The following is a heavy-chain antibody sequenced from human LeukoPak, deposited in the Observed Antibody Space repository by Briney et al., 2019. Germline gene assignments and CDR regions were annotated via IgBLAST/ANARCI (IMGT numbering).Heavy chain of an antibody. J-gene: IGHJ3*02. CDR3: ATQRSTVGAFDI. D-gene: IGHD4-23*01. V-gene: IGHV1-46*01. Sequence: ASVTVSCKASGYTFTSYYMHWVRQAPGQGLEWMGIINPSGGSTSYAQKFQGRVTMTRDTSTSTVYMELSSLRSEDTAVYYCATQRSTVGAFDIWGQGTMVTVSS. CDR2: INPSGGST. CDR1: GYTFTSYY.